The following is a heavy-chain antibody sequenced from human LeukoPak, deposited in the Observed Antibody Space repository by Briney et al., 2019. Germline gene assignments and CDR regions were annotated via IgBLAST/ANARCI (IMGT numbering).Heavy chain of an antibody. CDR2: ISWNSGSI. J-gene: IGHJ4*02. Sequence: PGGSLRLSCAASGFTFDDYAMHWVRQAPGKGLEWVSGISWNSGSIAYANSVKGRFTISRDNAKNSLYLQMNSPRPEDMALYYCAKDVSLGYCSGGSCSAHFDYWGRGTLVTVSS. CDR3: AKDVSLGYCSGGSCSAHFDY. D-gene: IGHD2-15*01. V-gene: IGHV3-9*03. CDR1: GFTFDDYA.